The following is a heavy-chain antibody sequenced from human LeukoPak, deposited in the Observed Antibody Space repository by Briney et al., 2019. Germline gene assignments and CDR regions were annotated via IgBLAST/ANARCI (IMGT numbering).Heavy chain of an antibody. CDR1: GGSISRGNYN. V-gene: IGHV4-31*03. CDR3: ARDRRITMVRGVHYGMDV. J-gene: IGHJ6*02. Sequence: PSETLSLTCTVSGGSISRGNYNWNWIRQHPGKGLEWIGYISTSGSTSYNPSLKSRLTISVDTSKTQFSLKLSSVTAADTAVYYCARDRRITMVRGVHYGMDVWGQGTTVTVSS. D-gene: IGHD3-10*01. CDR2: ISTSGST.